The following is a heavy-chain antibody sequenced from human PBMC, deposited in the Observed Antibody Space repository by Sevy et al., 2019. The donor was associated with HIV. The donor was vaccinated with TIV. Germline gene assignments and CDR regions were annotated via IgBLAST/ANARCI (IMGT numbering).Heavy chain of an antibody. J-gene: IGHJ4*02. CDR3: ARDPGYYDSGIYYYYFDY. CDR1: GFTFSSYT. V-gene: IGHV3-21*01. Sequence: GGSLRLSCAASGFTFSSYTMNWVRQAPGKGLEWVSSISGSSGYIYYADSMKGRFTISRDNAKNSLYLQMNSLRAEDTAVYYCARDPGYYDSGIYYYYFDYWGQGTLVTVSS. CDR2: ISGSSGYI. D-gene: IGHD3-22*01.